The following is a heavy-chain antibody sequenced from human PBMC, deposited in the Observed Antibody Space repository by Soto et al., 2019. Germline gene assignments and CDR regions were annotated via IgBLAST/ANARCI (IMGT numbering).Heavy chain of an antibody. CDR3: ARNPYGTGLFDP. CDR2: MTPSSGYT. J-gene: IGHJ5*02. V-gene: IGHV1-8*01. Sequence: QVQLVQSGAEVEKPGASVRVSCKASGYTFINYDINWVRQAPGQGLEWLWWMTPSSGYTGYAQKFQGRLTMTRDTSTSTAYMELSSLRSEDTAVYYCARNPYGTGLFDPWGQGTLVTVSS. D-gene: IGHD2-8*02. CDR1: GYTFINYD.